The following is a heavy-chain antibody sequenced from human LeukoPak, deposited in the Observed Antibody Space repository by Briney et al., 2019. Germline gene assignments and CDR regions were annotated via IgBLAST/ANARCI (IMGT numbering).Heavy chain of an antibody. CDR3: ARGTDRSKTGY. D-gene: IGHD3-22*01. CDR1: GGSFNDYF. CDR2: TSRGEGT. Sequence: SETLSFTCAVYGGSFNDYFCSWIRQPPGKGLERIGETSRGEGTHYSSSLRSRVIISVDTSKNQCSLKLSSVTAADTAVYYCARGTDRSKTGYWGQGTLVTVSS. J-gene: IGHJ4*02. V-gene: IGHV4-34*01.